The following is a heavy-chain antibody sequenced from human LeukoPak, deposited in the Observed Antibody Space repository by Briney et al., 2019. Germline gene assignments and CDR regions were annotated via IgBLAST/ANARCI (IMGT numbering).Heavy chain of an antibody. J-gene: IGHJ6*03. V-gene: IGHV3-21*01. CDR2: ITSGSSYI. CDR3: ARDPYSGSYGNYYYYFMDV. D-gene: IGHD1-26*01. CDR1: GYTFNIHG. Sequence: PGGSLRLSCAASGYTFNIHGMNWVRQAPGKGLEWVSSITSGSSYIYYADSVKGRFTISRDNAKNSLYLQMNSLRAEDTAVYYCARDPYSGSYGNYYYYFMDVWGKGTTVTISS.